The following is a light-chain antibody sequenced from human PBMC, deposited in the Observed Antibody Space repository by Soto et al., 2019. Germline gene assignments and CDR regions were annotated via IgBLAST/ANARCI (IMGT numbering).Light chain of an antibody. CDR1: SSDIGSYDL. Sequence: LTQPASVSGPLGQSIVISCTGSSSDIGSYDLVSWYQQYPGKAPKVVIFEGTKRPSGVSNRFSGSKSGNTASLTISGLQTEDEADYYCCSYAGSRTYVFGAGTKVTVL. V-gene: IGLV2-23*01. CDR2: EGT. CDR3: CSYAGSRTYV. J-gene: IGLJ1*01.